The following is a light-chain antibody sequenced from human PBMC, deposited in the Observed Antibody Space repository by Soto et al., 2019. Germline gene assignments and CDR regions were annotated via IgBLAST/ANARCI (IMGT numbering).Light chain of an antibody. CDR3: SSYTSSSTLEYV. J-gene: IGLJ1*01. V-gene: IGLV2-14*01. Sequence: QSVLTQPASVSGSPGQSIAISCTGTSSDAGGYNYVSWYQQHPGKAPKLMIYEVSNRPSGVSNRFSGSKSGNTASLTISGLQAEDEADYYCSSYTSSSTLEYVFGTGTKVTVL. CDR2: EVS. CDR1: SSDAGGYNY.